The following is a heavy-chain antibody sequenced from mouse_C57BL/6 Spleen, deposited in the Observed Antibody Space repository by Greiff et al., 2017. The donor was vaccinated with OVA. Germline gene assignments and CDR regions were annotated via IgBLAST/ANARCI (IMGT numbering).Heavy chain of an antibody. J-gene: IGHJ2*01. CDR2: INPNNGGT. CDR1: GYTFTDYY. Sequence: VQLQQSGPELVKPGASVKISCKASGYTFTDYYMNWVKQSHGKSLEWIGDINPNNGGTSYNQKFKGKATLTVDKSSSTAYMELRRLTSEDSAVYYCARGVVSDYWGQGTTLTVSS. V-gene: IGHV1-26*01. CDR3: ARGVVSDY. D-gene: IGHD1-1*01.